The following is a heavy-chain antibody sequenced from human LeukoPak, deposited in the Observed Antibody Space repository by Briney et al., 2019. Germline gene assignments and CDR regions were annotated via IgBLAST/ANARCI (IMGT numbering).Heavy chain of an antibody. D-gene: IGHD5-18*01. V-gene: IGHV3-23*01. CDR2: ISFSGGSA. CDR1: GFPFISHS. Sequence: GSLRLSCAASGFPFISHSMSWVRQAPGKGLEWVSTISFSGGSAYYADFVKGRFTISRDNSEDTLYLQMSSLRVEDTAVYYCARAPDTAMIDYWGQGTLVTVSS. J-gene: IGHJ4*02. CDR3: ARAPDTAMIDY.